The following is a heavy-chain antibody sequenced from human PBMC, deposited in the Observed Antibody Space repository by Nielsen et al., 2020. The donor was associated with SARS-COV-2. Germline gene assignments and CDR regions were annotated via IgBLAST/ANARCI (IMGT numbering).Heavy chain of an antibody. CDR3: AKDFRPIDILTGYYFVRFPSPIDY. D-gene: IGHD3-9*01. CDR2: ISGSGGST. J-gene: IGHJ4*02. Sequence: WIRQPPGKGLEWVSAISGSGGSTYYADSVKGRFTISRDNSKNTLYLQMNSLRAEDTAVYYCAKDFRPIDILTGYYFVRFPSPIDYWGQGTLVTVSS. V-gene: IGHV3-23*01.